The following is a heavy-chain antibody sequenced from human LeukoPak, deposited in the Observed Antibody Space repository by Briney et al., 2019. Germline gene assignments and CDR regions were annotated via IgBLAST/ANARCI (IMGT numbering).Heavy chain of an antibody. V-gene: IGHV3-30*02. Sequence: GGSLRLSCAASGFTFSSYGMHWVRQAPGKGLEWVAFIRYDGSNKYCADSVKGRFTISRDNSKNTLYLQMNSLRAEDTAVYYCATAGTYYYYYMDVWGKGTTVTISS. J-gene: IGHJ6*03. CDR1: GFTFSSYG. D-gene: IGHD1-1*01. CDR3: ATAGTYYYYYMDV. CDR2: IRYDGSNK.